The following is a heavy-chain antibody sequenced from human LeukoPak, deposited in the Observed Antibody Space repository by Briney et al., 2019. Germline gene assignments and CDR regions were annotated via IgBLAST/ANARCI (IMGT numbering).Heavy chain of an antibody. CDR1: GVSTTNGIYY. CDR2: VHNVGST. D-gene: IGHD6-19*01. Sequence: SETLSLTCTVSGVSTTNGIYYWAWIRQSPGKGLEWIGSVHNVGSTYYNLSLGSRVTMSIDTSKNQFSLRLNSVTAADTAVYYCARHAEYNSGWHFYLDHWGQGILVTVSS. CDR3: ARHAEYNSGWHFYLDH. J-gene: IGHJ4*02. V-gene: IGHV4-39*01.